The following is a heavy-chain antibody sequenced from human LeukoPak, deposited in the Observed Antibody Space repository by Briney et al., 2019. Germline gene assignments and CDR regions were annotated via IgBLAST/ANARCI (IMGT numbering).Heavy chain of an antibody. V-gene: IGHV1-69*05. CDR2: IIPIFGTA. D-gene: IGHD2-2*01. Sequence: ASVKVSCXASGGTFSSYAISWVRQAPGQGLEWMGRIIPIFGTANYTQKFQGRVTITTDESTSTAYMELSSLRSEDTAVYYCAGFRVVPAATNWFDPWGQGTLVTVSS. CDR1: GGTFSSYA. J-gene: IGHJ5*02. CDR3: AGFRVVPAATNWFDP.